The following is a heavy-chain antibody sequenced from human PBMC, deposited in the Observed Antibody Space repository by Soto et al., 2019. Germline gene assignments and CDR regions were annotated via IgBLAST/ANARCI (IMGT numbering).Heavy chain of an antibody. CDR2: IIPLFGST. V-gene: IGHV1-69*06. CDR3: ARVLGKGFYNMDV. D-gene: IGHD1-1*01. J-gene: IGHJ6*02. CDR1: GGTFSSYA. Sequence: QMQLVQSGSEVKKPGSSVKVSCRSSGGTFSSYAISWVRQAPGQGLEWMGGIIPLFGSTDYAQKFQGRVTITADNSANTVYMAVNSLKPEDTAVYFRARVLGKGFYNMDVWGQGTTVTVSS.